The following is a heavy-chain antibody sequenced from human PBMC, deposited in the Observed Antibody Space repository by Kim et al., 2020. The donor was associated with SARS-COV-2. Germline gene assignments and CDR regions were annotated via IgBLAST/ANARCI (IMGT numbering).Heavy chain of an antibody. CDR1: QFTFSSYA. J-gene: IGHJ3*01. CDR2: ISYDGSDQ. CDR3: ARGELGTLNAFDL. D-gene: IGHD1-7*01. V-gene: IGHV3-30*04. Sequence: GGSLRLSCAASQFTFSSYAMHWVRQAPGKGLEWLAVISYDGSDQYYTDSLRGRFIISRDNSKDTLDLQMDNLGPEDTAVYYCARGELGTLNAFDLWGRGTVVIVSS.